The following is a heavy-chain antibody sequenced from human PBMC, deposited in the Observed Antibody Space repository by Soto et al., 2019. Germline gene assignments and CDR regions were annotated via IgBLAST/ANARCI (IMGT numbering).Heavy chain of an antibody. D-gene: IGHD6-13*01. Sequence: QITLKESGPTLVKPTQTLTLTCTFSGFSLSTSGVGVGWIRQPPGKALEWLALIYWDDDKRYSPSLKSRLTIPKDTSKIQVVLTMTNMDPVDTATYYCAHRPRSRWYDWFDPWGQGTLVTVSS. CDR3: AHRPRSRWYDWFDP. CDR1: GFSLSTSGVG. CDR2: IYWDDDK. J-gene: IGHJ5*02. V-gene: IGHV2-5*02.